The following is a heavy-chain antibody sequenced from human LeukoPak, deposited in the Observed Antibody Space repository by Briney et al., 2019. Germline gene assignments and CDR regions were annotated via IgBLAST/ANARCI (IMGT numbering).Heavy chain of an antibody. CDR2: ISSSSSYI. CDR3: ARRRRTGSGSYTDY. Sequence: GGSLRLSCAASGFTFSSYSMNWARQAPGKGLEWVSSISSSSSYIYYADSVKGRFTISRDNAKNSLYLQMNSLRAEDTAVYYCARRRRTGSGSYTDYWGQGTLVSVSS. V-gene: IGHV3-21*01. D-gene: IGHD3-10*01. J-gene: IGHJ4*02. CDR1: GFTFSSYS.